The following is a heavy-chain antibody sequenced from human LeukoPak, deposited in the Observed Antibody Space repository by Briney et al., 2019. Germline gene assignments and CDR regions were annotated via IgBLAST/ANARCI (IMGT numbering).Heavy chain of an antibody. V-gene: IGHV3-23*01. J-gene: IGHJ3*02. CDR3: AKDQYYGSGYAFDI. CDR2: ISGSGGST. CDR1: GLAFSSYA. D-gene: IGHD3-10*01. Sequence: GGSLRLSCAASGLAFSSYARSWVRQAPGKGLEWVSAISGSGGSTYYADSVKGRFTISRDNSKTTLYLQMNSLRAEDTAVYYCAKDQYYGSGYAFDIWGQGTMVTVSS.